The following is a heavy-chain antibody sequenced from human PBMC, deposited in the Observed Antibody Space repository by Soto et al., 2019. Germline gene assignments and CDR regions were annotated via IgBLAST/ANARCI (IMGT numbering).Heavy chain of an antibody. CDR3: ARDLLDYYAYYGMDV. CDR1: GFTFSSYS. J-gene: IGHJ6*02. Sequence: QPGGSLRLSCAASGFTFSSYSMNWVRQAPGKGLEWVSYISSSSSTIYYADSVKGRFTISRDNAKNSLYLQMNSLRDEDTAVYYCARDLLDYYAYYGMDVWGQGTTVTVSS. CDR2: ISSSSSTI. V-gene: IGHV3-48*02.